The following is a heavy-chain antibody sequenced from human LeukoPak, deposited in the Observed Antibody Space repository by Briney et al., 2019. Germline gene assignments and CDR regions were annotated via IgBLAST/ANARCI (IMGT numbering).Heavy chain of an antibody. D-gene: IGHD5-24*01. V-gene: IGHV4-59*01. CDR2: IYNSGST. J-gene: IGHJ6*02. CDR1: GGSMTSYY. Sequence: SETLSFTCTVSGGSMTSYYWSWSRQPPGKGLEWIGYIYNSGSTNYNPSLKSRVTISVDTSKKQFSLKLSSVTAADTAVYYCARITDGRDGYNYYYGMDVWGQGTTVTVSS. CDR3: ARITDGRDGYNYYYGMDV.